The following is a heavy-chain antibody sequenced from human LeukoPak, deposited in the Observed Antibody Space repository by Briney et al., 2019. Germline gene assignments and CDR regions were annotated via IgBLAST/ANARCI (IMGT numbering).Heavy chain of an antibody. V-gene: IGHV1-46*01. CDR3: ARDNSIADRGWWFDP. D-gene: IGHD4-23*01. CDR1: GYIFTNHY. CDR2: INPSGSST. Sequence: AASVKVSFTASGYIFTNHYMHWVRQAPGQGLEWMGLINPSGSSTLYAEKFRGRIIMTRDMSTATDYMELSSLRSEDTAVYYCARDNSIADRGWWFDPWGQGTLVTVSS. J-gene: IGHJ5*02.